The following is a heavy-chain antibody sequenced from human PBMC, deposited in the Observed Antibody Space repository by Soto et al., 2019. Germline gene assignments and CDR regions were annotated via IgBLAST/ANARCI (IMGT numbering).Heavy chain of an antibody. J-gene: IGHJ5*02. CDR2: ISYDGSNK. Sequence: PGGSLRLSCAASGFTFSSYAMHWVRQAPGKGLEWVAVISYDGSNKYYADSVKGRFTISRDNSKNTLCLQMNSLRAEDTAVYYCAKDLVSGALVGATRFDPWGQGT. CDR1: GFTFSSYA. V-gene: IGHV3-30-3*01. D-gene: IGHD1-26*01. CDR3: AKDLVSGALVGATRFDP.